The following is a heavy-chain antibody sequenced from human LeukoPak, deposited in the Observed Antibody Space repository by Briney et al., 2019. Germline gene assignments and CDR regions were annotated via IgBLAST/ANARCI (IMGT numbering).Heavy chain of an antibody. CDR3: ARAEVTTIYYYYYMDV. CDR1: GYTFTSYG. CDR2: ISAYNGNT. Sequence: GASVKVSCKASGYTFTSYGISWVRQAPGQGLEWMGWISAYNGNTNYAQKFQGRVTMTRDTSISTAYMELSRLRSDDTAVYYCARAEVTTIYYYYYMDVWGKGTTVTVSS. J-gene: IGHJ6*03. D-gene: IGHD3-22*01. V-gene: IGHV1-18*01.